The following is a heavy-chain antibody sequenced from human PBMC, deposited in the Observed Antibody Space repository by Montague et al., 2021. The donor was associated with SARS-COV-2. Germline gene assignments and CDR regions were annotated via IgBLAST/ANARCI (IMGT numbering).Heavy chain of an antibody. CDR3: AGAPHCGCGSCFSFDSYGLDV. CDR1: GFTFSNYW. V-gene: IGHV3-74*03. Sequence: SLRLSCAASGFTFSNYWWHWVRQVPGKGLVWVSRINPDGSRTTYXDSVKGRFTISRDNAKNTVYLQMSGLRVEDTAVYYCAGAPHCGCGSCFSFDSYGLDVWGQGTTVSVSS. J-gene: IGHJ6*02. CDR2: INPDGSRT. D-gene: IGHD2-15*01.